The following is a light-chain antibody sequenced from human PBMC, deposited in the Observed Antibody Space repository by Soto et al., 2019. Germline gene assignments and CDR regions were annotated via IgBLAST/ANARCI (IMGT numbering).Light chain of an antibody. Sequence: EIVLTQSPGTLSLSPGERATLSCRASQTVSSSYLAWYQQKPGQAPRLLIYGASSRATGIPDRFSGSGSGTDFTLTISRLEPEDFALYYRQQYETSPRTFGQGTKVDSK. V-gene: IGKV3-20*01. CDR2: GAS. CDR1: QTVSSSY. J-gene: IGKJ1*01. CDR3: QQYETSPRT.